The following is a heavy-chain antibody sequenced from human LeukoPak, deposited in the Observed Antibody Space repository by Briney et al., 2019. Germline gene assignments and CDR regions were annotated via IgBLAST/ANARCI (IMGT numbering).Heavy chain of an antibody. Sequence: ASVKVSCKASGYTFTGYYMHWVRQAPGQGLEWMGWINPNSGGTNYAQKFQGRDTMTRDTSISTAYMELSRLRSDDTAVYYCARALTTVTTRALYYYYGMDVWGQGTTVTVSS. CDR3: ARALTTVTTRALYYYYGMDV. CDR1: GYTFTGYY. V-gene: IGHV1-2*02. D-gene: IGHD4-11*01. CDR2: INPNSGGT. J-gene: IGHJ6*02.